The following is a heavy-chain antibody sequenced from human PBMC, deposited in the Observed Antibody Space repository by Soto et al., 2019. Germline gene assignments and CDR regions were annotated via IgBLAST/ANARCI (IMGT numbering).Heavy chain of an antibody. CDR2: MYYTGVT. CDR1: GGSVRSGNQF. J-gene: IGHJ6*02. D-gene: IGHD3-10*01. Sequence: SETLSLTCSVSGGSVRSGNQFWNCMRQGPGRRLEWLGYMYYTGVTNYNPSLKSRVSMSVDTSKNQFSLKLTSLTAADTAVYYCARGGEPLGYYGLDVWGQGITVTVSS. CDR3: ARGGEPLGYYGLDV. V-gene: IGHV4-61*01.